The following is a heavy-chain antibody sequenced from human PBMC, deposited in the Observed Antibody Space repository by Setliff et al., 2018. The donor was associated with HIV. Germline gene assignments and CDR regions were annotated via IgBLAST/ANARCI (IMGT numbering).Heavy chain of an antibody. CDR1: GGSFSDYY. Sequence: PSETLSLTCAVYGGSFSDYYWSWIRQPPGKGLEWIGEINHSGSTNYNPSLETRVTISVDTSKNQFSLKLSSVTAADTAVYYCAKGVAGLQYYYYYMDVWGKGTTVTVSS. D-gene: IGHD6-19*01. V-gene: IGHV4-34*01. CDR2: INHSGST. CDR3: AKGVAGLQYYYYYMDV. J-gene: IGHJ6*03.